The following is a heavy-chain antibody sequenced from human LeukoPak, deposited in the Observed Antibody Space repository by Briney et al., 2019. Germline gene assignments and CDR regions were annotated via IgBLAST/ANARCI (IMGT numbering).Heavy chain of an antibody. CDR2: INPNSGGT. Sequence: ASVKVSCKASGGTFSSYAISWVRQAPGQGLEWMGWINPNSGGTNYAQKFQGRVTMTRDMSTSTVYMELSSLRSEDTAVYYCARAGSHGDYWGQGTLVTVSS. J-gene: IGHJ4*02. V-gene: IGHV1-2*02. D-gene: IGHD1-26*01. CDR1: GGTFSSYA. CDR3: ARAGSHGDY.